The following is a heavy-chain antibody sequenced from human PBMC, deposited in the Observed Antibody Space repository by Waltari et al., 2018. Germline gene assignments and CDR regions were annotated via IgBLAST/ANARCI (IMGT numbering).Heavy chain of an antibody. CDR1: GGTFSSYA. Sequence: QVQLVQSGAEVKKPGSSVKVSCKASGGTFSSYALSWVRLAPGQGLEWMGGIIPIFGTANYAQKFQGRVTITADESTSTAYMELSSLRSEDTAVYYCAREVFPQDGFDYWGQGTLVTVSS. CDR3: AREVFPQDGFDY. CDR2: IIPIFGTA. V-gene: IGHV1-69*01. J-gene: IGHJ4*02. D-gene: IGHD2-15*01.